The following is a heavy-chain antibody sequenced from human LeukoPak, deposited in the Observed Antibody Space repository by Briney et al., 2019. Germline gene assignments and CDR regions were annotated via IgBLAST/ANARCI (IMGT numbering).Heavy chain of an antibody. D-gene: IGHD1-26*01. V-gene: IGHV3-53*01. Sequence: GGSLRLSCAASGFTFSSYNMNWVRQAPGKGLEWVSVIYSGGSTYYADSVKGRFTISRDNSKNTLYLQMNSLRAEDTAVYYCARDYGRRYFDYWGQGTLVTVSS. CDR1: GFTFSSYN. CDR3: ARDYGRRYFDY. J-gene: IGHJ4*02. CDR2: IYSGGST.